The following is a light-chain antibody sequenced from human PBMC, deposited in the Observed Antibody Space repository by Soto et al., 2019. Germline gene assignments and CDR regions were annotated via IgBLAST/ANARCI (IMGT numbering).Light chain of an antibody. CDR1: QSVSSY. J-gene: IGKJ1*01. CDR2: DAS. Sequence: EIVLTQSPATLSLSPGERAPLSCRASQSVSSYLAWYQQKPGQAPRLLIYDASNRATGIPARFSGSGSGTEFTLTISSLQSEDFAVYYCQQYNNWPWTFGQGTKVDIK. V-gene: IGKV3-11*01. CDR3: QQYNNWPWT.